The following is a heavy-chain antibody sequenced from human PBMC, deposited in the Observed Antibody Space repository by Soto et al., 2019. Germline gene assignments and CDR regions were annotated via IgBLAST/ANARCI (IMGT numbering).Heavy chain of an antibody. CDR2: INHSGST. CDR3: ARGRGRSIAARAGVYYYYGMDV. D-gene: IGHD6-6*01. J-gene: IGHJ6*02. V-gene: IGHV4-34*01. CDR1: GGSFSGYY. Sequence: SETLSVTCAVYGGSFSGYYWSWIRQPPGKGLEWIGEINHSGSTNYNPSLKSRVTMSVDTSKNQFSLTLSSVTAADTAVYYCARGRGRSIAARAGVYYYYGMDVWGQGTTVTVSS.